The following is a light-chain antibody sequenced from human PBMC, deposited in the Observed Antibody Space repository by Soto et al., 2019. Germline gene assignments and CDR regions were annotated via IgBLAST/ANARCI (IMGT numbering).Light chain of an antibody. CDR3: QQYGSSPWP. Sequence: EIVLTQSPGTLSLSPGERATLSCRASQSVSTSYLAWYQQKPGQAPRLLIYGASSRATGIPDRFSGSGSGTDFTLTISRLEPEDFAVYYCQQYGSSPWPFGQGTKVGIK. J-gene: IGKJ1*01. CDR1: QSVSTSY. CDR2: GAS. V-gene: IGKV3-20*01.